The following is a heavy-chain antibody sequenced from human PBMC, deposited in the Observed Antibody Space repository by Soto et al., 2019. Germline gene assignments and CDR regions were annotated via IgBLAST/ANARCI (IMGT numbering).Heavy chain of an antibody. J-gene: IGHJ4*02. CDR1: GFSLSTPGVG. CDR3: AHTSYGILTGHYLPVFDY. D-gene: IGHD3-9*01. V-gene: IGHV2-5*02. CDR2: IYWDDDN. Sequence: SGPTLVNPTQTLTLTCTFSGFSLSTPGVGVGWIRQPPGKALEWLTLIYWDDDNRNSPSLKSRITITKDTSKNQVVLTMTNMNPVDTATYYCAHTSYGILTGHYLPVFDYWGQGTLVTVS.